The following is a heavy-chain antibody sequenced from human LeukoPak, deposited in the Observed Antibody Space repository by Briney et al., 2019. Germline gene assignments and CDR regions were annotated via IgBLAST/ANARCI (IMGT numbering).Heavy chain of an antibody. CDR3: AKDTSIGRYCTNGVCSPFDY. CDR1: GFTFSSYA. V-gene: IGHV3-23*01. D-gene: IGHD2-8*01. Sequence: GGSLRLSCAGSGFTFSSYAMSWVRQAPGKGLEWVSAISDTGATTYDADSVKGRFTISRDNSRSTLYLQMNSLRAEDTALYYCAKDTSIGRYCTNGVCSPFDYWGRGTLVTVSS. J-gene: IGHJ4*02. CDR2: ISDTGATT.